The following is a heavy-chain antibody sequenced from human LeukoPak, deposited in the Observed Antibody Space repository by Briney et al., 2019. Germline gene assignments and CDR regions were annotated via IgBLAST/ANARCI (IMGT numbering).Heavy chain of an antibody. Sequence: GGSLRLSCAASGFTFSSYSMNWVRQAPGKGLEWVPSISSSSSYIYYADSVKGRFTISRDNAKSSLYLQMNSLRAEDTAVYYCARESTEEAFGYWGQGTLVTVSS. CDR1: GFTFSSYS. CDR2: ISSSSSYI. D-gene: IGHD4-17*01. J-gene: IGHJ4*02. V-gene: IGHV3-21*01. CDR3: ARESTEEAFGY.